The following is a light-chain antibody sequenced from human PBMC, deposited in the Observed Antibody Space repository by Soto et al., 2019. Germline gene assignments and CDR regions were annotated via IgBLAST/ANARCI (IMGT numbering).Light chain of an antibody. Sequence: QSVLTQPPSVSGAPGQRVTISCTGGSSNIGAGYDVHWYQQLPGTAPKLLIYGNSNRPSGVPDRFSGSKSGTSAYLAITGLQAEDEADYYCQSYDSSLSGHVVFGGGTKLTVL. CDR1: SSNIGAGYD. CDR2: GNS. CDR3: QSYDSSLSGHVV. V-gene: IGLV1-40*01. J-gene: IGLJ2*01.